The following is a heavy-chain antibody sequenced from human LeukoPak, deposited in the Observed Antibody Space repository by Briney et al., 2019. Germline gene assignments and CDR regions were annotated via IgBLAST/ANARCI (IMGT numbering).Heavy chain of an antibody. D-gene: IGHD3-22*01. CDR1: GFTFRSYW. V-gene: IGHV3-66*01. CDR3: ARETLYDSSGYYSEGYFDY. J-gene: IGHJ4*02. CDR2: IYSGGNT. Sequence: QPGGSLRLSCAASGFTFRSYWMSWVRQAPGKGLEWVSVIYSGGNTYYADSVKGRFTISRDNSKNTLYLQMNSLRAEDTAVYYCARETLYDSSGYYSEGYFDYWGQGTLVTVSS.